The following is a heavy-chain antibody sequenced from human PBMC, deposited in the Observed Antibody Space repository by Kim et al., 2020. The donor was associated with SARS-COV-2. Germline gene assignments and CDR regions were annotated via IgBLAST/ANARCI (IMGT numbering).Heavy chain of an antibody. D-gene: IGHD2-2*01. CDR2: ISYSGNS. J-gene: IGHJ4*02. CDR1: GGSIRSGGKF. V-gene: IGHV4-31*01. Sequence: SETLSLTCSVSGGSIRSGGKFWTWIRQHPAKGREWIGYISYSGNSHYSPSLRSLVSIALQTSENQFSLELTSVTAADTAVYYCASGQPLDYWGQRILVTVSS. CDR3: ASGQPLDY.